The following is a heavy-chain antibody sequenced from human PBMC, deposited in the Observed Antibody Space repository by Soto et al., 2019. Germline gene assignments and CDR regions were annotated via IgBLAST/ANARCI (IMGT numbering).Heavy chain of an antibody. CDR2: MNPNSGNT. CDR1: GYTFTSYD. V-gene: IGHV1-8*01. CDR3: ARERTRGFDP. J-gene: IGHJ5*02. Sequence: QVHLVQSGAEVRKPGASVKVSCKASGYTFTSYDINWVRQATGQGLEWMGWMNPNSGNTAYAQKFQGRVTMTRNTSISTAHMELSSLRYEDTAVSYCARERTRGFDPWGQGTLVTVSS.